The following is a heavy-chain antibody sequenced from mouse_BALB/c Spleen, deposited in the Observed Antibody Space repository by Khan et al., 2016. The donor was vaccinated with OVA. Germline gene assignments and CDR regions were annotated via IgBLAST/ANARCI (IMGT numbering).Heavy chain of an antibody. J-gene: IGHJ3*01. D-gene: IGHD2-14*01. CDR3: ARGYDFFAY. Sequence: VQLKQSGPDLVKPGASVKISCKASGYSFTLYYMTWVKQSHEKSLEWIGRVYPNTGGSDYNQEFKGKAILTVDKSSNTAYMALHRLTSEDSAVYYCARGYDFFAYWGQGTMVTVSA. V-gene: IGHV1-34*01. CDR2: VYPNTGGS. CDR1: GYSFTLYY.